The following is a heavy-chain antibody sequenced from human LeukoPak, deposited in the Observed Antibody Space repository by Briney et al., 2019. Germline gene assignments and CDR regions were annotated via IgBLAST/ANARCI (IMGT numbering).Heavy chain of an antibody. D-gene: IGHD4-17*01. Sequence: SETLSLTCAVYGGPFSGYYWSWIRQPPGKGLEWIGEINHSGSTNYNPSLKSRVTISADTSKNQFSLKLSSVTAADTAVYYCASYGDYYFDYWGQGTLVTVSS. V-gene: IGHV4-34*01. CDR1: GGPFSGYY. J-gene: IGHJ4*02. CDR2: INHSGST. CDR3: ASYGDYYFDY.